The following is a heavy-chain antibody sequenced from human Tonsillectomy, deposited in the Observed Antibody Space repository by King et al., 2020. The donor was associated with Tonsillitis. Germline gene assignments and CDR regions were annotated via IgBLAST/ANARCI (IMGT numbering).Heavy chain of an antibody. V-gene: IGHV5-51*01. CDR3: ARHRAYDTSGYALGY. D-gene: IGHD3-22*01. J-gene: IGHJ4*02. CDR2: IYPGDSDT. CDR1: GYNFTNYW. Sequence: QLVQSGAEVKKPGESLKISCKGSGYNFTNYWIGWVRQMPGKGLEYMGIIYPGDSDTRYSPSFQGQVTMSADKSIRTAYLQWSSLKPSATAMYYCARHRAYDTSGYALGYWGQGTPVTVSS.